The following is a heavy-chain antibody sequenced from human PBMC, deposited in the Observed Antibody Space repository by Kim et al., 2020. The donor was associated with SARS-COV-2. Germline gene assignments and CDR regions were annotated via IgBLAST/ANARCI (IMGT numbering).Heavy chain of an antibody. CDR2: ISYDGSNK. Sequence: GGSLRLSCAASGFTFSSYGMHWVRQAPGKGLEWVAVISYDGSNKYYADSVKGRFTISRDNSKNTLYLQMNSLRAEDTAVYYCATDAMVRGVIGYYGMDVWGPGTTVPVSS. CDR1: GFTFSSYG. J-gene: IGHJ6*02. D-gene: IGHD3-10*01. V-gene: IGHV3-30*03. CDR3: ATDAMVRGVIGYYGMDV.